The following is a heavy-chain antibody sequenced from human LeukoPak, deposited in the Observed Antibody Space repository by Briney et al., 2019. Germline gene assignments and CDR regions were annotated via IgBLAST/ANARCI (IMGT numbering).Heavy chain of an antibody. V-gene: IGHV1-2*02. CDR1: GYTFTSYG. D-gene: IGHD3-22*01. Sequence: ASVKVSCKASGYTFTSYGISWVRQAPGQGLEWMGWINPNSGGTNYAQKFQGRVTMTRDTSISTAYMELSRLRSDDTAVYYCANAERNYYDTSGYSMVEIDHWGQGTLVTVSS. CDR2: INPNSGGT. J-gene: IGHJ4*02. CDR3: ANAERNYYDTSGYSMVEIDH.